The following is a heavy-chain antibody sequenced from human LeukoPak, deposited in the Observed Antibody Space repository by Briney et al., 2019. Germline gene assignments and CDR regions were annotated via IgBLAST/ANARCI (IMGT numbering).Heavy chain of an antibody. CDR1: GFTFSSYW. D-gene: IGHD3-10*01. J-gene: IGHJ4*02. V-gene: IGHV3-74*01. CDR3: ARGRYYYGSGSYIF. CDR2: INSDGSST. Sequence: GGSLRLGCAASGFTFSSYWMHWVRQAPGKGLVWVSRINSDGSSTSSAGPVTGRFTISRDNAKNTLYLQMNSLRAEDTAVYYCARGRYYYGSGSYIFWGQGTLVTVSS.